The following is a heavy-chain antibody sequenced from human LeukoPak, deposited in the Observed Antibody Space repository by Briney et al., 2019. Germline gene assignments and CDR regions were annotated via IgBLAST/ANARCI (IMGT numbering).Heavy chain of an antibody. CDR2: ISYDGSNK. CDR3: ARDVGRYYDSSGYYR. CDR1: GFTFSSYA. V-gene: IGHV3-30-3*01. J-gene: IGHJ5*02. D-gene: IGHD3-22*01. Sequence: PGGSLRLSCAASGFTFSSYAMSWVRQAPGKGLEWVAVISYDGSNKYYADSVKGRFTISRDNSKNTLYLQMNSLRAEDTAVYYCARDVGRYYDSSGYYRWGQGTLVTVSS.